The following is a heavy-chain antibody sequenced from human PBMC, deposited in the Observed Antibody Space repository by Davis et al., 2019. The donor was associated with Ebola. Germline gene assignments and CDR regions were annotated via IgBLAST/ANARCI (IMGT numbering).Heavy chain of an antibody. CDR3: ARVVRYYGSGGYYGMDV. Sequence: SETLSLTCTVSGGSISSYYWSWIRQPPGKGLEWIGEINHSGSTNYNPYLKSRVTITVETSKNQCSLKLSSVTAADTAVYYWARVVRYYGSGGYYGMDVWGQGTTVTVSS. D-gene: IGHD3-10*01. CDR2: INHSGST. V-gene: IGHV4-34*01. CDR1: GGSISSYY. J-gene: IGHJ6*02.